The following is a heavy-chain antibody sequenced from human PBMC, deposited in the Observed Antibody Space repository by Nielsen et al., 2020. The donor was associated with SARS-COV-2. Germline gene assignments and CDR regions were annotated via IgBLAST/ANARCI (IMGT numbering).Heavy chain of an antibody. CDR2: INWNGGST. V-gene: IGHV3-20*04. D-gene: IGHD6-19*01. CDR3: AKLVSSGEGDYFDY. J-gene: IGHJ4*02. Sequence: GESLKISCAASGFTFDDYGMSWVRQAPGKGLEWVSGINWNGGSTGYADSVKGRFTISRDNAKNSLYLQMNSLRAEDTALYYCAKLVSSGEGDYFDYWGQGTLVTVSS. CDR1: GFTFDDYG.